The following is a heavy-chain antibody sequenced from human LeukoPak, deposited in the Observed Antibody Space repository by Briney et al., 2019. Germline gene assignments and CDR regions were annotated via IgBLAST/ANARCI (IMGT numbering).Heavy chain of an antibody. CDR1: RDSISSSSYY. CDR2: IYYSGGT. CDR3: ARHHLKIGKLTATPVFDI. V-gene: IGHV4-39*01. Sequence: PSETLSLTCTVPRDSISSSSYYGGWIRQPPGKGLEWIGSIYYSGGTYYNPSLKSRVTISVDTSKNQFSLKLSSVTAADTAVYYCARHHLKIGKLTATPVFDIWGQGTMVTVSS. J-gene: IGHJ3*02. D-gene: IGHD2-15*01.